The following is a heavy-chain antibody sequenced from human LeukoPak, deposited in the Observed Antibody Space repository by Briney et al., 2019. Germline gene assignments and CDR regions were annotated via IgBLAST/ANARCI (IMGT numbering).Heavy chain of an antibody. CDR1: GFTFSSYE. D-gene: IGHD5-24*01. V-gene: IGHV3-48*03. Sequence: PGGSLRLSCAASGFTFSSYEMNWVRQAPGKGLEWVSYISSSGSTIYYADSVKGRFTISRDNAKNSLYLQMNSLRAEDTAVYYCARHIDGYNPEGLDYWGQGILVTVSS. J-gene: IGHJ4*02. CDR2: ISSSGSTI. CDR3: ARHIDGYNPEGLDY.